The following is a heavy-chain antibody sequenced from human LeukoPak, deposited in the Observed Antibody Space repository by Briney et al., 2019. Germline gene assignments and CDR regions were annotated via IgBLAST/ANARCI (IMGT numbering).Heavy chain of an antibody. CDR2: IYHSGST. V-gene: IGHV4-4*02. CDR1: GRSISSSNW. D-gene: IGHD3-10*01. J-gene: IGHJ4*02. CDR3: ARWDYGSGSYKWDY. Sequence: SGTLSLTCAVSGRSISSSNWWSWVRPPPGKGLEWIGEIYHSGSTNYNPSLKGRVTISVDKSKNQFSLKLSSVTAADTAVYYCARWDYGSGSYKWDYWGQGTLVTVSS.